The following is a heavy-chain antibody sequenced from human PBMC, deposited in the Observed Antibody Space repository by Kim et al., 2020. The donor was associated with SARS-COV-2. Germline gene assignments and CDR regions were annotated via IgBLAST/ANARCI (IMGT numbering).Heavy chain of an antibody. CDR1: GFTFSSYA. J-gene: IGHJ4*03. D-gene: IGHD3-22*01. CDR2: ITYDGSNK. CDR3: AKDAEWGDDGSGYFDH. V-gene: IGHV3-30*18. Sequence: GGSLRLSCAASGFTFSSYAMHWVRQAPGKGLEWVAVITYDGSNKYYADSVKGRFTISRDNSKNTLYLQMNSLRTEDTAVYYCAKDAEWGDDGSGYFDH.